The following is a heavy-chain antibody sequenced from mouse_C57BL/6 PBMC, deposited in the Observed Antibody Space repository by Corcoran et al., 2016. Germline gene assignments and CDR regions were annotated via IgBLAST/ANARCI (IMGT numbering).Heavy chain of an antibody. CDR2: IYPGDGDT. V-gene: IGHV1-80*01. Sequence: QVQLQQSGAELVKPGASVKISCKASGYAFSSYWMNWVKQRPGKGLEWIGQIYPGDGDTNYNGKFKGKAKLTADKSSSTAYMQLSSLTSEDSAVYFCARRRDYGSSYYFDYWGQGTTLTVSS. CDR1: GYAFSSYW. CDR3: ARRRDYGSSYYFDY. J-gene: IGHJ2*01. D-gene: IGHD1-1*01.